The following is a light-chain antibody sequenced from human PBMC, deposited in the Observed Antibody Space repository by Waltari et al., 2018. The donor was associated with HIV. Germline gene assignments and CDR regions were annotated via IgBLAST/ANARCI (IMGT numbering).Light chain of an antibody. CDR1: PGISNY. CDR3: EKYNSAPWT. Sequence: DIQMTQSPSSLSASVGDRVTLTCRASPGISNYLAWYQQKPGKVPKLLIYAASTLQSGAPSQFSGSGSGTDFALTISSLQPEDVATYYCEKYNSAPWTFGQGTKVEIK. J-gene: IGKJ1*01. CDR2: AAS. V-gene: IGKV1-27*01.